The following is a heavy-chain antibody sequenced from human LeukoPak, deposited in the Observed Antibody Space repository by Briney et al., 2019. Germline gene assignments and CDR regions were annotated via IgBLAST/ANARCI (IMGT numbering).Heavy chain of an antibody. D-gene: IGHD5-18*01. J-gene: IGHJ4*02. CDR2: ISPNSGGT. Sequence: ASVKVSCKASGYTFSVYDIHWVRQAPGQGLQWMGWISPNSGGTNFVQKFQGRVTMTGDTSISTAYMELSRLTSDDTAVYYCARIGYNYGADYWGQGTLVTVSS. V-gene: IGHV1-2*02. CDR3: ARIGYNYGADY. CDR1: GYTFSVYD.